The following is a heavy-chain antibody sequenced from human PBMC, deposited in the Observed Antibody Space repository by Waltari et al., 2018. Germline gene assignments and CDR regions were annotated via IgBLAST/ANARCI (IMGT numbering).Heavy chain of an antibody. V-gene: IGHV3-30*02. J-gene: IGHJ4*02. CDR3: ANNPYCAPARCLREWDY. CDR2: LHYGGYFT. CDR1: EFTLINSA. D-gene: IGHD2-21*01. Sequence: QVQLVVSGGGVVQPGWWRSLYFPVSEFTLINSARPWARQAPGKGLEAVAFLHYGGYFTFCTDAVKGRFTISRDSSKNTLYLDMTNLRTEDTAIYYCANNPYCAPARCLREWDYWGQGTLVSVSS.